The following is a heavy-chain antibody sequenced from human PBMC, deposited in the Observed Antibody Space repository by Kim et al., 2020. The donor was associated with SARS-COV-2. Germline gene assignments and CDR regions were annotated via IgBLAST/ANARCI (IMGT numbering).Heavy chain of an antibody. Sequence: LSLTCAASGFIFSSYALNWVRQAPGKGLEWVSVISGSGGRTYYADSVRGRFTISRDNSKNTLYLQMNSLRAEDTAVYYCARAHEVSRLLWFGDLGYWGQGTLVTVSS. D-gene: IGHD3-10*01. V-gene: IGHV3-23*01. CDR3: ARAHEVSRLLWFGDLGY. CDR2: ISGSGGRT. CDR1: GFIFSSYA. J-gene: IGHJ4*02.